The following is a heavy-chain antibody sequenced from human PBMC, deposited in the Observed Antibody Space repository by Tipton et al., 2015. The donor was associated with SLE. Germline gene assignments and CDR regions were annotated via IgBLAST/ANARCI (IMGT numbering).Heavy chain of an antibody. J-gene: IGHJ1*01. D-gene: IGHD6-25*01. CDR1: GGSFSGYY. CDR3: ASPGSSAPGPYFQH. V-gene: IGHV4-34*01. CDR2: INHSGST. Sequence: TLSLTCAVYGGSFSGYYWSCIRQPPGKGLEWIGEINHSGSTNYNTPLRSRVTISVDTSKNQFSLKLSSVTAADTAVYYCASPGSSAPGPYFQHWGQGTLVTVSA.